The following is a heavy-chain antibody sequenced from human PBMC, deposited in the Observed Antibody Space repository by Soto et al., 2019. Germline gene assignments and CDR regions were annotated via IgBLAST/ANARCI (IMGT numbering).Heavy chain of an antibody. D-gene: IGHD2-21*02. CDR1: GDTFTDYY. V-gene: IGHV1-46*01. J-gene: IGHJ4*02. CDR2: VNPSGGHT. Sequence: QVQLVQSGAEVKKPGASVKVSCKASGDTFTDYYIHWVRQAPGQGLEWMGTVNPSGGHTTYAQHFLGRLTMTRDTSTSTLYMELTSLTSEDTAIYYCARGGHVVVVTAALDYWGQGTLVTVSS. CDR3: ARGGHVVVVTAALDY.